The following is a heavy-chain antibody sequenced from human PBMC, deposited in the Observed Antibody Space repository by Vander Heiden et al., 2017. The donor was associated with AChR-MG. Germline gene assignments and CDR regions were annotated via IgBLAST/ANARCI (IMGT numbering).Heavy chain of an antibody. D-gene: IGHD6-13*01. CDR1: GYSFTSYG. Sequence: QVQLVQSGAEVKKPGASVKVSCKASGYSFTSYGISWVRQAPGQGLEWMGWISAYNGNTNYAQKLQGRVTMTTDTSTSTAYMELRSLRSDDTAVYYCAREGYSSWYSPVGYYYYYYGMDVWGQGTTVTVSS. CDR2: ISAYNGNT. J-gene: IGHJ6*02. CDR3: AREGYSSWYSPVGYYYYYYGMDV. V-gene: IGHV1-18*01.